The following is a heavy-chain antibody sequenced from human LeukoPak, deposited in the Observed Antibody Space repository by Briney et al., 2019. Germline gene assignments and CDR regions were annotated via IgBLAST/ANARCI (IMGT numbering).Heavy chain of an antibody. CDR2: INHSGST. Sequence: PSETLSLTCAVYGGSFSGYYWSWIRQPPGQGLEWIGEINHSGSTNYNPSLKSRVTISVDTSKNQFSLKLSSVTAADTAVYYCARDADVVVTATPLWYFDLWGRGTLVTVSS. J-gene: IGHJ2*01. D-gene: IGHD2-21*02. CDR3: ARDADVVVTATPLWYFDL. CDR1: GGSFSGYY. V-gene: IGHV4-34*01.